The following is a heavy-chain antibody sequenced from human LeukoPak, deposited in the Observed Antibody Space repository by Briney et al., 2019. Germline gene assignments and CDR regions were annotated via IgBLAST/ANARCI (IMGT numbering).Heavy chain of an antibody. CDR3: ARKEYRRSSGRFDP. CDR1: GSIFTSYW. J-gene: IGHJ5*02. Sequence: GESLQISCEGAGSIFTSYWSGWVRPLRGKGLEWMGIIYPGDSDTRYSPSFKGQVTISADKSISTAYLQWSRLQASDTAMYYCARKEYRRSSGRFDPWGHGTLVTVSS. V-gene: IGHV5-51*01. CDR2: IYPGDSDT. D-gene: IGHD6-6*01.